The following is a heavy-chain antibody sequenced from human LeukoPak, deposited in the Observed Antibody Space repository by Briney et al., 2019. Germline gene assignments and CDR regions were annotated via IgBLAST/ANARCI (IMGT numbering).Heavy chain of an antibody. J-gene: IGHJ4*02. CDR3: AKGLRGGNQRGYFDC. D-gene: IGHD4-23*01. Sequence: QPGRSLRLSCAASGFTFSTYGMHWVRQAPGKGLEWVAVISDDGSNKYYADSMKGRFTISRDNSKNTLYLQMNSLRAEDTAMYYCAKGLRGGNQRGYFDCWGQGTLVTVST. V-gene: IGHV3-30*18. CDR1: GFTFSTYG. CDR2: ISDDGSNK.